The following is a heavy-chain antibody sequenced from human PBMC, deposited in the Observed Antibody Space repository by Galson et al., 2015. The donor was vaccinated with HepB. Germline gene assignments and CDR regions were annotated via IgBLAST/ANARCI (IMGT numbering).Heavy chain of an antibody. Sequence: QSGAEVKKPGESLKISCKGSGYSFTSYWIGWVRQMPGKGLEWMGIIYPGDSDTRYSPSFQGQVTISADKSISTAYLQWSSLKASDTAMYYCARQALDYGDYARFDYWGQGTLVTVSS. D-gene: IGHD4-17*01. CDR1: GYSFTSYW. CDR2: IYPGDSDT. V-gene: IGHV5-51*01. J-gene: IGHJ4*02. CDR3: ARQALDYGDYARFDY.